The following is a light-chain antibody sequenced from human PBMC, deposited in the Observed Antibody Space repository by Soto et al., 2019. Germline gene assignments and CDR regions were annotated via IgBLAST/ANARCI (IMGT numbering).Light chain of an antibody. Sequence: EIVLTQSPGTLSLSPGERATLSCRASQSVSSSYLAWYQQNPGQAPRLLIYGASSRATGIPDRFSGSGSGTDCTLTISRLEPEDSAVYYCQEYGSSPGTFGQGTKVDIK. CDR2: GAS. CDR3: QEYGSSPGT. CDR1: QSVSSSY. V-gene: IGKV3-20*01. J-gene: IGKJ1*01.